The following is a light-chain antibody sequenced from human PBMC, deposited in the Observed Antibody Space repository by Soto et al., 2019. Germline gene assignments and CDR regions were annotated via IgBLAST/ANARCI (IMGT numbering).Light chain of an antibody. V-gene: IGKV1-39*01. J-gene: IGKJ2*01. Sequence: HMTQSPSSLSASVGDRVTITCRASQRITTYLNWYQQKPGKAPKLLISTAATLQGGVPSRFRGSGSGTYFTLTITTLQPEDFATYFCQQSYSTPYTFGQGTKLEIK. CDR2: TAA. CDR1: QRITTY. CDR3: QQSYSTPYT.